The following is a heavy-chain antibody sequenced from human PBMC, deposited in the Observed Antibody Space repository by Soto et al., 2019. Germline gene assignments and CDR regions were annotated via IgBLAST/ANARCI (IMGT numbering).Heavy chain of an antibody. CDR2: IYYSGST. CDR1: GAAIGRYY. CDR3: ARGTAGWFDP. Sequence: PGETLSLTCSVSGAAIGRYYWSWSRQPPGKGLEWVGYIYYSGSTNYNPSLKSRVTISVDTSKNQFSLKLSSVTAADTAVYYCARGTAGWFDPWGQGTLVTVSS. J-gene: IGHJ5*02. V-gene: IGHV4-59*01. D-gene: IGHD1-1*01.